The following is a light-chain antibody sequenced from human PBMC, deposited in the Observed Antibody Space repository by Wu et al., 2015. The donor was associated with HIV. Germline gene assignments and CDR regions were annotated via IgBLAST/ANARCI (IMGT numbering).Light chain of an antibody. CDR1: QGIGSW. J-gene: IGKJ2*03. CDR2: AAS. Sequence: DIQMTQSPSSVSASVGDRVTITCRASQGIGSWLGWYQQKPGKAPKLLIYAASSLQSGVPSRFSGSGSGTDFTLTISSLQPEDFATYYCQQSYSTPRSFGQGTKLEIK. V-gene: IGKV1-12*01. CDR3: QQSYSTPRS.